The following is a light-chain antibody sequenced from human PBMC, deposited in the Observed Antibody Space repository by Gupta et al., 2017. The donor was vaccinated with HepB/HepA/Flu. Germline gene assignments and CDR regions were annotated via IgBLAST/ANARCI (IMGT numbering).Light chain of an antibody. CDR3: ETWDDSLRAVL. J-gene: IGLJ2*01. V-gene: IGLV1-51*01. CDR2: DNN. CDR1: SSNVGNSY. Sequence: QSVWPQPPSVPAPPGQKVTISCSGSSSNVGNSYVSWYQQLPGTAPKLLFYDNNKRPAGIPDRVSGSKSGTSATLGITGLQTGDEAEYYCETWDDSLRAVLFGGGTKMTVL.